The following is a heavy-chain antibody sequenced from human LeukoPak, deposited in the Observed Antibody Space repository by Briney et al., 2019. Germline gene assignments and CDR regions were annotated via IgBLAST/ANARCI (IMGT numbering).Heavy chain of an antibody. CDR3: ARLSQRCLQQNYYYYYGMDV. Sequence: SETLSLTCTVSGGSISSYYWSWIRQPPGKGLEWIGYIYYSGSTNYNPFLKSRVTISVDTSKNQFSLKLSSVTAADTAVYYCARLSQRCLQQNYYYYYGMDVWGQGTTVTVSS. CDR1: GGSISSYY. D-gene: IGHD5-24*01. CDR2: IYYSGST. V-gene: IGHV4-59*08. J-gene: IGHJ6*02.